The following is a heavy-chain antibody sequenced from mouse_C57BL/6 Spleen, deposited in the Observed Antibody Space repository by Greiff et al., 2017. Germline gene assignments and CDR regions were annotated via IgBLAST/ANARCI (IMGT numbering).Heavy chain of an antibody. CDR3: ARTEDYYYDVRPFAY. CDR2: IYPRSGNT. CDR1: GYTFTSYG. V-gene: IGHV1-81*01. D-gene: IGHD2-4*01. Sequence: QVQLQQSGAELARPGASVKLSCKASGYTFTSYGISWVKQRTGQGLEWIGEIYPRSGNTNYNEKFTSKATLTADKSSSTAYMELRSLTSEDSAVYFCARTEDYYYDVRPFAYWGQETLVTVSA. J-gene: IGHJ3*01.